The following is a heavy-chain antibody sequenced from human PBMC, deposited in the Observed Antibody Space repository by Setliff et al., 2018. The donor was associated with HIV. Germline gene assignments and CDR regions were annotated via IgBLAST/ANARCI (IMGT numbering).Heavy chain of an antibody. CDR2: IYTSGST. D-gene: IGHD2-15*01. Sequence: SETLSLTCAVYGGSFSSYYWSWIRQPPGKGLEWNGNIYTSGSTNYNPSLKSRVTISVDTSKNQFSLKLSSVTAADTAVYYCAGGPVGYCSGGSCYGVLFWGQGTLVTVSS. CDR1: GGSFSSYY. CDR3: AGGPVGYCSGGSCYGVLF. V-gene: IGHV4-4*08. J-gene: IGHJ4*02.